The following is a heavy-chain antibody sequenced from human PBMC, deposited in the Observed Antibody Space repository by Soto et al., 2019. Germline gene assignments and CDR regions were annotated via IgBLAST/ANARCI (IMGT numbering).Heavy chain of an antibody. CDR2: ISAYNGNT. CDR1: GYTFTSHG. V-gene: IGHV1-18*04. J-gene: IGHJ4*02. D-gene: IGHD3-9*01. CDR3: ARVPPDYDLLTGYPSDY. Sequence: ASAKVSCKAAGYTFTSHGISWVRQDTGQGREWMGWISAYNGNTNYAQKLQGRVTMTTDTSTGTAYMELRSLRSVDTAVYFCARVPPDYDLLTGYPSDYWGQRTLVTVS.